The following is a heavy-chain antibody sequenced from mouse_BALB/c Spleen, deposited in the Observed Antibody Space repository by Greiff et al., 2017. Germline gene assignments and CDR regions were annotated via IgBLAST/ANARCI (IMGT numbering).Heavy chain of an antibody. CDR1: GFNIKDTY. CDR3: ARDEWLLPFDY. CDR2: IDPANGNT. V-gene: IGHV14-3*02. J-gene: IGHJ2*01. D-gene: IGHD2-3*01. Sequence: VQLQQSGAELVKPGASVKLSCTASGFNIKDTYMRWVKQRPEQGLEWIGRIDPANGNTKYDPKFQGKATITADTSSNTAYLQLSSLTSEDTAVYYCARDEWLLPFDYWGQGTTLTVSS.